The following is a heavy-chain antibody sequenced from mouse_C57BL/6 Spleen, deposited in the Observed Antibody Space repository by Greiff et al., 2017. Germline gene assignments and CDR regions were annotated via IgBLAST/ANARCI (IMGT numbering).Heavy chain of an antibody. CDR1: GFTFSSYA. CDR3: TRDAGTSYFDY. Sequence: DVQLQESGEGLVKPGGSLKLSCAASGFTFSSYAMSWVRQTPEKRLEWVAYISSGGDYIYYADTVKGRFTISRDNARNTLYLQMSSLKSEDTAMYYCTRDAGTSYFDYWGQGTTLTVSS. J-gene: IGHJ2*01. D-gene: IGHD4-1*01. V-gene: IGHV5-9-1*02. CDR2: ISSGGDYI.